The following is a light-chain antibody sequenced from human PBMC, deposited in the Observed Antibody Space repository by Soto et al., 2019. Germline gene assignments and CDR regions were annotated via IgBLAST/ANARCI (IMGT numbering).Light chain of an antibody. CDR2: GAS. CDR1: RTINTY. Sequence: DVRMTQSPSSLSASVGDTITITCRASRTINTYLNWFQQKPGEPPRLLIYGASTLHDGVPSRFSGSGSGADFTLTISGLQPEDFAVYYCQQYIRWPLTFGGGTKVEIK. J-gene: IGKJ4*01. CDR3: QQYIRWPLT. V-gene: IGKV1-39*01.